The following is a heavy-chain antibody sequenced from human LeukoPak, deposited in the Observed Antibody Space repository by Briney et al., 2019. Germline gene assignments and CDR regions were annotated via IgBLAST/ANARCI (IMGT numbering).Heavy chain of an antibody. CDR3: AKDRGTVAGTLDY. CDR2: ISYDGSNK. CDR1: GFTFSNAW. J-gene: IGHJ4*02. D-gene: IGHD6-19*01. Sequence: GGSLRLSCAASGFTFSNAWMSWVRQAPGKGLEWVTFISYDGSNKYYVDSVKGRLTISRDNSKNTLYLQMNSLRAEDTAVYYCAKDRGTVAGTLDYWGQGTLVTVSS. V-gene: IGHV3-30*18.